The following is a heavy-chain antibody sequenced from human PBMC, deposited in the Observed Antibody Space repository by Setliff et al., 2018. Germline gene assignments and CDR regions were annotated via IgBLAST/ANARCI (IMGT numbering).Heavy chain of an antibody. J-gene: IGHJ4*02. D-gene: IGHD2-8*02. Sequence: KASETLSLTCAVYGGSLSTYYWIWIRQPPGKGLEWIGGINHSGSTNYNPSLKSRVTISVDTSKNQFSLKLSSVTAADTALYYCTVYNTGSSKDHYWGQGTPVTVSS. CDR1: GGSLSTYY. CDR2: INHSGST. CDR3: TVYNTGSSKDHY. V-gene: IGHV4-34*01.